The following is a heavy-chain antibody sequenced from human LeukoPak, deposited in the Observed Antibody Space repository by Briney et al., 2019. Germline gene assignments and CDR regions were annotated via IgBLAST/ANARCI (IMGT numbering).Heavy chain of an antibody. V-gene: IGHV3-23*01. CDR2: IGDSGDKS. Sequence: GGSLRLSCAASGFTFSRYAMTWVRRAPGKGLEWVSTIGDSGDKSYYPDSVKGRFTISRDLSKDTLFLEMHSLRAEDTAVYYCAKGRALWTYDFDSWGQGTLVTVSS. CDR3: AKGRALWTYDFDS. CDR1: GFTFSRYA. D-gene: IGHD3/OR15-3a*01. J-gene: IGHJ4*02.